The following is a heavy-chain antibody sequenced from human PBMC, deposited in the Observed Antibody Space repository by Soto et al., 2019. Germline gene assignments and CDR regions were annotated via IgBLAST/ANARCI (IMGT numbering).Heavy chain of an antibody. V-gene: IGHV4-39*01. J-gene: IGHJ6*02. CDR3: ARLNGYCISTNCHGYYGMDV. CDR1: GGFVSSSSYS. Sequence: LETLSLTCRVSGGFVSSSSYSWGWIRQSPGKGLEWIGTMYSSENTYYNPSLLSRVTISVDTSKNEFSLRLSSVTAADTAVYYCARLNGYCISTNCHGYYGMDVWGQGTTVTV. CDR2: MYSSENT. D-gene: IGHD2-2*03.